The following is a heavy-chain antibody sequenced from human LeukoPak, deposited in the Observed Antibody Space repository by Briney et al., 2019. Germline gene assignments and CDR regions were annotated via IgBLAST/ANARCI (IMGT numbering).Heavy chain of an antibody. V-gene: IGHV3-20*04. Sequence: PGGSLRLSCAASGFTFDDYGMSWVRQAPGKGLEWVSGINWNGGSTGYADSVKGRFTISRDNAKNSLYLQMNSLRAEDTALYYCARVDSSSSPFYYYYYMDVWGKGTTVTVSS. CDR1: GFTFDDYG. J-gene: IGHJ6*03. CDR2: INWNGGST. CDR3: ARVDSSSSPFYYYYYMDV. D-gene: IGHD6-6*01.